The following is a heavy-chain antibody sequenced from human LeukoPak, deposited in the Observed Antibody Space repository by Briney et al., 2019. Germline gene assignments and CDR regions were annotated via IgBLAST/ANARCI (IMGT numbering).Heavy chain of an antibody. CDR3: AKRYYDFPLDY. Sequence: GGSLRLSCAASGFTFGIYAMNWVRQAPGKGLEWVSSISANGGETHYADSVKGRFTISRDNSKNTLYLQINNPRVEDTAVYYCAKRYYDFPLDYWGQGTLVTVSS. CDR2: ISANGGET. J-gene: IGHJ4*02. D-gene: IGHD3-3*01. CDR1: GFTFGIYA. V-gene: IGHV3-23*01.